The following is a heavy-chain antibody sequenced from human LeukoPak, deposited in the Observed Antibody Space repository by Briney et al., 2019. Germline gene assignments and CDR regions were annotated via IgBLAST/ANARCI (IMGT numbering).Heavy chain of an antibody. D-gene: IGHD1-26*01. CDR1: GFTFSSYA. CDR3: AKDSPLLMGTTTAFDY. J-gene: IGHJ4*02. Sequence: QPGGSLRLSCAASGFTFSSYAMSWVRQAPGKGLEWVSAISGSGGSTYYADSVKGRFTISRDNSKNTLYLQMNSLRAEDTAVYYCAKDSPLLMGTTTAFDYWGQGTLVTVSS. CDR2: ISGSGGST. V-gene: IGHV3-23*01.